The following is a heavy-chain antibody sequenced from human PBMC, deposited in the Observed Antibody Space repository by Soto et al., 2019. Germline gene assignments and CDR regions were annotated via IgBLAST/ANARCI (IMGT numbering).Heavy chain of an antibody. V-gene: IGHV4-59*01. CDR2: IYYSGST. Sequence: SETLSLTCTVSGGSLSSYYRSWIRQPPGKGLEWIGYIYYSGSTNYNPSLKSRVTISVDTSKNQFSLKLSSVTAADTAVYYCARELFGRSVWFDPWGQGTLVTVS. D-gene: IGHD3-10*01. CDR1: GGSLSSYY. CDR3: ARELFGRSVWFDP. J-gene: IGHJ5*02.